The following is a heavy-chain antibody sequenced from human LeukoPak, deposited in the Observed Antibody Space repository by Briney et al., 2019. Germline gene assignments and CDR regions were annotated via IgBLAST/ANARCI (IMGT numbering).Heavy chain of an antibody. CDR2: IYTSGST. CDR1: GGSISSYY. Sequence: SETLSLTCTVSGGSISSYYWSWIRQPAGKGLEWIGRIYTSGSTNYNPSLKSRVTISVDRSKNQFSLKLSSVTAADTAVYYCARNSPYDSSGYYPNWFDPWGQGTLVTVSS. J-gene: IGHJ5*02. CDR3: ARNSPYDSSGYYPNWFDP. D-gene: IGHD3-22*01. V-gene: IGHV4-4*07.